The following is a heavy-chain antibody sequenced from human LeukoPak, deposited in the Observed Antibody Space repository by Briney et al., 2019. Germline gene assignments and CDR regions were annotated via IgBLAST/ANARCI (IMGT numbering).Heavy chain of an antibody. Sequence: SETLSLTCAVYGGSFSGYYWSWIRQPPGKGLEWIGYIYYSGSTYYNPSLKSRVTISVDTSKNQFSLKLSSVTAADTAVYYCARARGYYDSSGLYYFDYWGQGTLVTVSS. J-gene: IGHJ4*02. D-gene: IGHD3-22*01. CDR2: IYYSGST. CDR3: ARARGYYDSSGLYYFDY. V-gene: IGHV4-30-4*01. CDR1: GGSFSGYY.